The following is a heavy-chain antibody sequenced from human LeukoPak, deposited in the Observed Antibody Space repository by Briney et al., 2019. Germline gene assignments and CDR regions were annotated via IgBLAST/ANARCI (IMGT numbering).Heavy chain of an antibody. V-gene: IGHV3-11*01. CDR3: ASSAPKRWLQYSGAFDI. Sequence: GGSLRLSYAASGFTFSDYYMIWIRQAPGKGLEWVSYISSSGSTIYYADSVKGRFTISRDNAKNSLYLQMNSLRAEDTAVYYCASSAPKRWLQYSGAFDIWGQGTMVTVSS. D-gene: IGHD5-24*01. J-gene: IGHJ3*02. CDR2: ISSSGSTI. CDR1: GFTFSDYY.